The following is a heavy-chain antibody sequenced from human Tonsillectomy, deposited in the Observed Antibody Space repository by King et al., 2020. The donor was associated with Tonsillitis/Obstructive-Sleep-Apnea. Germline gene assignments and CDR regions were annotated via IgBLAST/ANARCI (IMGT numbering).Heavy chain of an antibody. CDR1: GYTFSSYG. CDR2: ISAYNGNT. Sequence: QVQLVESGAEVKKPGASVKVSCKASGYTFSSYGISWVRQAPGQGLEWMGWISAYNGNTNYAQKLQGRVTMTTDTSTSTAYMELRSLRSDDTAVYYCARDWGYDFWSGDAFDPWGQGTLVTVSS. V-gene: IGHV1-18*01. CDR3: ARDWGYDFWSGDAFDP. D-gene: IGHD3-3*01. J-gene: IGHJ5*02.